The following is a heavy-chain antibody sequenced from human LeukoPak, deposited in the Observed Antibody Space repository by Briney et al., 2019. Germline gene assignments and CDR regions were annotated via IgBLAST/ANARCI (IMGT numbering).Heavy chain of an antibody. CDR3: ASTYDSSGYPRRV. CDR2: IYYTGST. V-gene: IGHV4-39*02. D-gene: IGHD3-22*01. J-gene: IGHJ4*02. Sequence: PSETLSLTCTVSGGSISSNVYYWGWVRQPPGEGLGWLGAIYYTGSTYYNPFLKSRVTISVDKSKNHFFLKLTSLTAADTSVYYCASTYDSSGYPRRVWDKGPVVRVSS. CDR1: GGSISSNVYY.